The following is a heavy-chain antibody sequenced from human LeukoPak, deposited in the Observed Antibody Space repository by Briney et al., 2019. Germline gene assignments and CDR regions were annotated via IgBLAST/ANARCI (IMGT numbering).Heavy chain of an antibody. CDR3: ARALKYYYGSGSYDY. V-gene: IGHV1-69*04. CDR1: GGTFSSYA. Sequence: SVKVSCKASGGTFSSYAISWVRQAPGQGLEWMGRIIPILGIANYAQKFQGRVTITADKSTSTAYMELSSLRSEDTAVSYCARALKYYYGSGSYDYWGQGTLVTVSS. D-gene: IGHD3-10*01. CDR2: IIPILGIA. J-gene: IGHJ4*02.